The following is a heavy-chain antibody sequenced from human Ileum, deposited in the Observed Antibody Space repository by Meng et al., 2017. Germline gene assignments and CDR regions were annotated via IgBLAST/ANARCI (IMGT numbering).Heavy chain of an antibody. CDR3: ASGHLDY. Sequence: EVDRVGTGGGLIQPGGSQRLSCAASGFIVSRTFMAWVRQAPGKGLEWVSIIHSGGNTYYADSVKGRFTISRDNSKNTVYLQMNSLRAEDTAIYYCASGHLDYWGQGTLVTVSS. V-gene: IGHV3-53*02. CDR2: IHSGGNT. J-gene: IGHJ4*02. CDR1: GFIVSRTF.